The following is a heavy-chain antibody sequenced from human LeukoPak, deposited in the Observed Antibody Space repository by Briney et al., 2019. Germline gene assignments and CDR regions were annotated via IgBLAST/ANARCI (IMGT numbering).Heavy chain of an antibody. V-gene: IGHV4-34*01. Sequence: SETLSLTCAVYGGSYSGYYWSWIRQPPGKGLEWIGEINHSGSTNYNPSLKSRVTISVDTSKNQFSLKLSSVTAADAAVYYCARGPGIAVAGTKRGFDSWGQGTLVTVSS. CDR1: GGSYSGYY. CDR2: INHSGST. CDR3: ARGPGIAVAGTKRGFDS. D-gene: IGHD6-19*01. J-gene: IGHJ5*01.